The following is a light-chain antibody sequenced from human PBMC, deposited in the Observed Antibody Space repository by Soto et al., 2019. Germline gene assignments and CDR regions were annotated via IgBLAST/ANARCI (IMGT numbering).Light chain of an antibody. CDR1: QSISRD. CDR2: AAS. V-gene: IGKV1-39*01. CDR3: QQSYSTPPWT. Sequence: DLQMTQSPSSLSASVGDRVTITCRASQSISRDLNWYQQKPGKAPKLLIYAASSLQSGVPSRFSGSVSGTDFTLTISSLQPEDFATYYCQQSYSTPPWTFGQGTKVEIK. J-gene: IGKJ1*01.